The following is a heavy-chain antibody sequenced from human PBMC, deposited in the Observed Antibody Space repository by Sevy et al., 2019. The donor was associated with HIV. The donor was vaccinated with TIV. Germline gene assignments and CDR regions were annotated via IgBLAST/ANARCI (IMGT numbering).Heavy chain of an antibody. J-gene: IGHJ4*02. CDR2: ISPNGGRT. CDR1: GFTFSSHT. V-gene: IGHV3-64*01. Sequence: GGSLRLSCAASGFTFSSHTMLWVRQAPGKGLEYVSAISPNGGRTYSANSVEGRFTISRDNSNDMLYLKMDSLRTEDMAVYYCARVAFRELLPNGLDSWGQGTLVTVSS. D-gene: IGHD1-7*01. CDR3: ARVAFRELLPNGLDS.